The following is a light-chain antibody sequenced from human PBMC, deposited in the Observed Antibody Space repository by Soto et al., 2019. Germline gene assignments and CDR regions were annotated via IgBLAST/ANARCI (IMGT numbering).Light chain of an antibody. CDR2: SDN. CDR1: SSNIGTNT. V-gene: IGLV1-44*01. CDR3: AAWDVSFVV. Sequence: QAVVTQPPSASGTPGQGITISCSGGSSNIGTNTVTWYQQLPGTAPRLLIYSDNQRPSGVPDRFSGSKSGTSASLAISGLQSEDEADYYCAAWDVSFVVFGGGTKLTVL. J-gene: IGLJ2*01.